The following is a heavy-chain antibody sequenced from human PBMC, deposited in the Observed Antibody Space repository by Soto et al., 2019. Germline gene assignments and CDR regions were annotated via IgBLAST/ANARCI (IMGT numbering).Heavy chain of an antibody. V-gene: IGHV1-2*02. Sequence: QLVQSGAEMKKPGASVRVSCMTSGPTFIAYYIHWVRQAPGQGLEWMGWIDPKSGGTTYEQKFLGRVTKTRDTSIKTAYMDLNRLTSDDTAVYYCARVSVDVPEWGQGTLITVSS. D-gene: IGHD5-12*01. CDR1: GPTFIAYY. J-gene: IGHJ4*02. CDR3: ARVSVDVPE. CDR2: IDPKSGGT.